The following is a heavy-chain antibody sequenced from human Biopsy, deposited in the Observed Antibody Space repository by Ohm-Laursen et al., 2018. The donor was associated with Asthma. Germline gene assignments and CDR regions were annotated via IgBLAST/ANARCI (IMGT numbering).Heavy chain of an antibody. D-gene: IGHD3-3*02. CDR2: ISPIFGSS. CDR1: GGMLGNYA. CDR3: ARPSPYRDILYYYYHMDV. J-gene: IGHJ6*02. Sequence: SVKASCKASGGMLGNYAISWVRQAPGLGLEWMGGISPIFGSSNYAQRFQGRVTITEDISTRTVYMELSGLRFDDTAIYYCARPSPYRDILYYYYHMDVWGQGTTVIVSS. V-gene: IGHV1-69*06.